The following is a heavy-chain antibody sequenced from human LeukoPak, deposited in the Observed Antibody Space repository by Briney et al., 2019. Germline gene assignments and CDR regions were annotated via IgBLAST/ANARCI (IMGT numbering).Heavy chain of an antibody. Sequence: QPGGSLRLSCAASGFTFNTYWMYWVRQAPGKGLVWVSHINSDGSIVNYGDSVKGRFTTSRDNAKNTLYLQMNSLRADDTALYFCSRGRNWDDGDYWGQGTLVTVSS. CDR3: SRGRNWDDGDY. CDR2: INSDGSIV. D-gene: IGHD1-1*01. CDR1: GFTFNTYW. J-gene: IGHJ4*02. V-gene: IGHV3-74*01.